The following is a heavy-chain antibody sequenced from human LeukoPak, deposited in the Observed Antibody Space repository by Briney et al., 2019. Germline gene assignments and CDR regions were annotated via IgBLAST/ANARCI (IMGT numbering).Heavy chain of an antibody. CDR1: GGSISSSSYY. V-gene: IGHV4-39*07. Sequence: KPSETLSLTCTVSGGSISSSSYYWGWIRQPPGKGLEWIGSIYYSGSTYYNPSLKSRVTISVDTSKNQFSLKLSSVTAADTAVYYCARGRPTTVTNLVWFDPWGQGTLVTVSS. CDR2: IYYSGST. J-gene: IGHJ5*02. CDR3: ARGRPTTVTNLVWFDP. D-gene: IGHD4-17*01.